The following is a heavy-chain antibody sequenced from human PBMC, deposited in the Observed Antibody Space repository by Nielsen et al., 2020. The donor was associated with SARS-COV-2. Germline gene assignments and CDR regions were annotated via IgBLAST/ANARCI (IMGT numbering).Heavy chain of an antibody. V-gene: IGHV1-3*01. CDR3: AREGTGYSNGWFSDY. CDR2: INAGNGNT. Sequence: ASVKVSCKASGYVFASYAIHWVRQAPGQRLEWMGWINAGNGNTKYSQRFEGRVTITRDTSASTAYMELSSLTSEDTAVYFCAREGTGYSNGWFSDYWGQGTLVTASS. J-gene: IGHJ4*02. CDR1: GYVFASYA. D-gene: IGHD6-19*01.